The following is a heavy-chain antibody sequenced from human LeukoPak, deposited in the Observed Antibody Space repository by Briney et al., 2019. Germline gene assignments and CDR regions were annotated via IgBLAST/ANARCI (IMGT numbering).Heavy chain of an antibody. CDR1: GFTFGNFD. V-gene: IGHV3-30*02. D-gene: IGHD2-21*01. CDR3: AKEGGGINDTFDI. J-gene: IGHJ3*02. CDR2: TNYDANSK. Sequence: PGGSLRLSCTLSGFTFGNFDMHWLRQAPGKGLEWVASTNYDANSKFYAASVKGRFTISGDTSKNTLFLQMHSLRAEDTASYYCAKEGGGINDTFDIWGQGTMVTVSS.